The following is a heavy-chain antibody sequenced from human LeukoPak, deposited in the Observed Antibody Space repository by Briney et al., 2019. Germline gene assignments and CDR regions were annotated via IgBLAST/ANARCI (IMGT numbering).Heavy chain of an antibody. CDR2: INPYTGDT. J-gene: IGHJ4*02. CDR1: GYTFSAYY. D-gene: IGHD2-21*02. V-gene: IGHV1-2*02. Sequence: ASVKVSCKASGYTFSAYYMYWVRDLPGQGLEWVGCINPYTGDTKYTQNFQGRVTLTRDTSISTVYMEVRRLRSDDTAVYYCARTCGGDCYILDSWGQGTLVTVCS. CDR3: ARTCGGDCYILDS.